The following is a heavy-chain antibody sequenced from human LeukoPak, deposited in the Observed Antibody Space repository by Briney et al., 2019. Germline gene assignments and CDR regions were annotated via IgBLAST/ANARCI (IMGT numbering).Heavy chain of an antibody. V-gene: IGHV4-59*01. CDR1: GGSISSYY. CDR2: IYYSGST. J-gene: IGHJ3*02. CDR3: ARAPGSDDAFDI. Sequence: PSETLSLTCTVSGGSISSYYWSWIRQPPGKGLEWIGYIYYSGSTNYNPSLKSRVTISVDTSKNQFSLKLSSVTAADTAVYYCARAPGSDDAFDIWGXXTXVTVSS.